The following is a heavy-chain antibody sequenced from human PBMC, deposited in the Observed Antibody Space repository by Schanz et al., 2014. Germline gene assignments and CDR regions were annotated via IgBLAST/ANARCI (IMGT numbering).Heavy chain of an antibody. J-gene: IGHJ4*02. Sequence: QVQLVQSGAEVKKPGASVRVSCKASGYTFTTYAMSWVRQAPGQGLEWTGWISAYNGNTKYPQKLQGRVTMTTDTSTSTAYMELRSLRSDDTAVYYCARSAGRDFWSGYYTRFDYWGQGTLVTVSS. V-gene: IGHV1-18*01. D-gene: IGHD3-3*01. CDR1: GYTFTTYA. CDR2: ISAYNGNT. CDR3: ARSAGRDFWSGYYTRFDY.